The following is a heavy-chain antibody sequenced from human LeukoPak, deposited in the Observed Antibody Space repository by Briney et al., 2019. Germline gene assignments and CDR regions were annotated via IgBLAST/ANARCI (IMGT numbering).Heavy chain of an antibody. CDR3: ARDTIPDC. J-gene: IGHJ4*02. CDR2: INAASGNT. CDR1: GYTFTNYA. D-gene: IGHD3-9*01. V-gene: IGHV1-3*01. Sequence: ASVTVSFTASGYTFTNYAMHWVRQAPGQRLEWLGWINAASGNTKYSEKFQARVTITRDASASTAYMELSSLRSEDTAVYYCARDTIPDCWGQGTLVTVSS.